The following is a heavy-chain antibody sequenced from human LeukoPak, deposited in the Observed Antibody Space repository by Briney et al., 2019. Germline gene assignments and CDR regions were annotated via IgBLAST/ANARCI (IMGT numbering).Heavy chain of an antibody. Sequence: GASVKVSCKASGYTFTSYGISWVRQAPGRGLEWMGWISAYNGNTNYAQKLQGRVTMTTDTSTSTAYMELRSLRSDDTAVYYCARVSAGLVLGVSAAGTLYYYYYMDVWGKGTTVTISS. CDR1: GYTFTSYG. D-gene: IGHD6-13*01. V-gene: IGHV1-18*01. J-gene: IGHJ6*03. CDR2: ISAYNGNT. CDR3: ARVSAGLVLGVSAAGTLYYYYYMDV.